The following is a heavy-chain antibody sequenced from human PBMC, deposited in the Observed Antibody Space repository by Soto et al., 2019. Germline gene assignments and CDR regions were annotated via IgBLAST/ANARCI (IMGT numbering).Heavy chain of an antibody. D-gene: IGHD3-10*01. J-gene: IGHJ4*02. CDR1: GGSISSGSYY. V-gene: IGHV4-39*01. CDR2: ISYSGST. CDR3: ARHNYGSGSTYFDY. Sequence: PSETLSLTCTVSGGSISSGSYYWGWIRQSREKGLEWIASISYSGSTYYNPSLKSRVTISVDTSKNQFSLKLNSMTAADTAVYYCARHNYGSGSTYFDYWGQGTLVTVSS.